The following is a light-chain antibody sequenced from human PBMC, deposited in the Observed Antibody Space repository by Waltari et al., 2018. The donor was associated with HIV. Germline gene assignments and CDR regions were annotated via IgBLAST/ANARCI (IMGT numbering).Light chain of an antibody. CDR1: QSLLHSNGNNY. V-gene: IGKV2-28*01. Sequence: IVMTQSPVSLPVIPGEPASISCRSSQSLLHSNGNNYLEWYVQKPGQSSQRLIYLGSNRACGVPERLRGSGSGRDFTLRISRVAAEDVGVYYCMQSLQSPWTFGQGTKV. J-gene: IGKJ1*01. CDR3: MQSLQSPWT. CDR2: LGS.